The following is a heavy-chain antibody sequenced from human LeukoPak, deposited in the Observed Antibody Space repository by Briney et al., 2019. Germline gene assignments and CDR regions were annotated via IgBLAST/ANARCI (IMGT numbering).Heavy chain of an antibody. CDR3: ATERSGIDAFDI. D-gene: IGHD3-10*01. V-gene: IGHV1-24*01. Sequence: ASVKVSCKVSGHSLTEMAMHWVRQAPGKGLEWMGGFDPEDGEATYAQKFQGRVTLTEDTSTDTGYMELSTLRSEDTAMYYCATERSGIDAFDIWGQGTRVTVSS. J-gene: IGHJ3*02. CDR2: FDPEDGEA. CDR1: GHSLTEMA.